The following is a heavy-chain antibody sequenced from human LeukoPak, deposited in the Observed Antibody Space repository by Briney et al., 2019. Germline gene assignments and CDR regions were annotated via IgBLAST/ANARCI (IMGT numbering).Heavy chain of an antibody. Sequence: GGSLRLSCAASGFTFSSSAMSWVRQAPGKGLEWVSAISGGGNTYYADSVKGRFTISRDNSKNTLYLQMNSLRAEDTAVYYCASEGVVVVVTGAFDIWGQGTMVTVSS. V-gene: IGHV3-23*01. CDR1: GFTFSSSA. CDR2: ISGGGNT. D-gene: IGHD2-21*02. J-gene: IGHJ3*02. CDR3: ASEGVVVVVTGAFDI.